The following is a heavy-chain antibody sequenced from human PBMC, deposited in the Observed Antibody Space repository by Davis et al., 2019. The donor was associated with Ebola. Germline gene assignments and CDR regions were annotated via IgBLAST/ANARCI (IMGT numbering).Heavy chain of an antibody. V-gene: IGHV3-11*06. D-gene: IGHD2/OR15-2a*01. J-gene: IGHJ5*01. CDR1: GFTFSSYA. CDR2: ISRSNSYT. Sequence: GESLKISCEGTGFTFSSYAMSWIRQAPGKGLEWLSYISRSNSYTDYADSVKGRFTISRDNTKDSLYLQMNSLRADDTAVYYCARDPLIIGDATTDSWGQGTLVTVSS. CDR3: ARDPLIIGDATTDS.